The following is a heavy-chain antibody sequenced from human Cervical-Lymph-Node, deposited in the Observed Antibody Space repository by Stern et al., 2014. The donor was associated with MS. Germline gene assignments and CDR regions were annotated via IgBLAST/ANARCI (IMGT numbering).Heavy chain of an antibody. D-gene: IGHD1-1*01. V-gene: IGHV1-69*09. J-gene: IGHJ4*02. CDR1: GGTFSSHT. Sequence: QVQLVQSGAEVKKPGSSVKVSCKASGGTFSSHTISWVRQAPGQGLEWMGGIIPILSLADYAQKFQGRVTITADKSTNTAYMELSSLRSEDTAVYYCTERGTTGYYFDYWGQGTLVTVSS. CDR2: IIPILSLA. CDR3: TERGTTGYYFDY.